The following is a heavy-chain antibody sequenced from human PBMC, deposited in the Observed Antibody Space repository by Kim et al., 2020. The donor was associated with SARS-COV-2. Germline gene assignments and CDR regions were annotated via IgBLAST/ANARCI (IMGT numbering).Heavy chain of an antibody. V-gene: IGHV4-39*01. CDR3: ARRDWMAEVVVTWGGFDP. CDR2: IYYSGST. J-gene: IGHJ5*02. CDR1: GGSISSSSYY. Sequence: SETLSLTCTVSGGSISSSSYYWGWIRQPPGKGLEWIGSIYYSGSTYYNPSLKSRVTISVDTSKNQFSLKLSSVTAADTAVYYCARRDWMAEVVVTWGGFDPWGQGTLVTVSS. D-gene: IGHD3-22*01.